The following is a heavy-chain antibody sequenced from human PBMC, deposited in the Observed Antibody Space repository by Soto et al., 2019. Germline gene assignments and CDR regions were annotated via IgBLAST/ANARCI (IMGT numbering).Heavy chain of an antibody. Sequence: SETLSLTCTVSGGPISSGGYYWSWIRQHPGKGLEWIGYIYYSGSTYYNPSLKSRVTISVDTSKNQFSLKLSSVTAADTAVYYCARVYNWNYSLWGQGTLVTVSS. J-gene: IGHJ4*02. CDR2: IYYSGST. D-gene: IGHD1-1*01. V-gene: IGHV4-31*03. CDR1: GGPISSGGYY. CDR3: ARVYNWNYSL.